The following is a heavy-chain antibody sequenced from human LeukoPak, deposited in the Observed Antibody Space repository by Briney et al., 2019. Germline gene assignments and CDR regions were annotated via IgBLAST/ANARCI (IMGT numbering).Heavy chain of an antibody. D-gene: IGHD5-18*01. J-gene: IGHJ4*02. CDR3: ARVSGQTWIQLWSSIGGKGQLDY. CDR2: IKQDGSEK. Sequence: GGSLRLSCAASGFTFSSYSMNWVRQAPGKGLEWVANIKQDGSEKYYVDSVKGRFTISRDNAKNSLYLQMNSLRAEDTAVYYCARVSGQTWIQLWSSIGGKGQLDYWGQGTLVTVSS. V-gene: IGHV3-7*01. CDR1: GFTFSSYS.